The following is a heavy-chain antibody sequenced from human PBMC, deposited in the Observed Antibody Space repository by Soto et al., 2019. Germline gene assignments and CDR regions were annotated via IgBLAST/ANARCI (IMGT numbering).Heavy chain of an antibody. J-gene: IGHJ6*02. D-gene: IGHD3-22*01. CDR2: IYYSGST. CDR3: ASFYESSGYYGYYYGMDV. V-gene: IGHV4-39*01. CDR1: GGSISSSSYY. Sequence: QLQLQESGPGLVKPSETLSLTCTVSGGSISSSSYYWGWIRQPPGKGLEWIGSIYYSGSTYYDPALPSRATISVDTSKNQSTLKLSSVTAADTAVYYCASFYESSGYYGYYYGMDVWGQGTTVTVSS.